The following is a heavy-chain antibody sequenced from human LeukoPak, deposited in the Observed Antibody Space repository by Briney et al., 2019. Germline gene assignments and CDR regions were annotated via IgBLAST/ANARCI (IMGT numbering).Heavy chain of an antibody. Sequence: PSQTLSLTCTVSGGSISSGGYYWSWIRQPPGKGLEWIGYIYYSGSTNYNPSLKSRVTISVDTSKNQFSLKLSSVTAADTAVYYCARGTDCSGGSCYSIGWFDPWGQGTLVTVSS. CDR1: GGSISSGGYY. CDR2: IYYSGST. J-gene: IGHJ5*02. V-gene: IGHV4-61*08. D-gene: IGHD2-15*01. CDR3: ARGTDCSGGSCYSIGWFDP.